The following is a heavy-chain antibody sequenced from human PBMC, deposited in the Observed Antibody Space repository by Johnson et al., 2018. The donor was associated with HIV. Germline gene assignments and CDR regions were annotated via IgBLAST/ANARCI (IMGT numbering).Heavy chain of an antibody. CDR3: ARDFSDYGDYGRCAFDI. J-gene: IGHJ3*02. V-gene: IGHV3-20*04. CDR2: INWNGGST. Sequence: VQLVESGGGVVRPGGSLRLSCAASGFTFDDHGMSWVRQAPGKGLEWVSGINWNGGSTGYADSVKDRFTISRDNAKNSLYLQMNSLRAEDTALYYCARDFSDYGDYGRCAFDIWGQGTMVTVSS. CDR1: GFTFDDHG. D-gene: IGHD4-17*01.